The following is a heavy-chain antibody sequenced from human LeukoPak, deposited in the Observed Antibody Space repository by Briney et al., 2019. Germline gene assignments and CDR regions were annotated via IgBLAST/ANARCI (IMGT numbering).Heavy chain of an antibody. V-gene: IGHV3-23*01. Sequence: GGSLRLSCAASGFTFSSYGMSWVRQAPGKGLEWVSAISGSGGSTYYADSVKGRFTISRDNSKNTLYLQMNSLRAEDTAVYYCAKDLVGFDWLYPNFDYWGQGTLVTVSS. CDR2: ISGSGGST. D-gene: IGHD3-9*01. J-gene: IGHJ4*02. CDR3: AKDLVGFDWLYPNFDY. CDR1: GFTFSSYG.